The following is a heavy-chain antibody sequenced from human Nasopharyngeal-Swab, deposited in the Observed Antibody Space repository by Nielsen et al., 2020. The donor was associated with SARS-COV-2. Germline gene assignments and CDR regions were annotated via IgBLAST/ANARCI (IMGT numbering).Heavy chain of an antibody. CDR2: ISSSGSTI. CDR1: GFTFSSYE. V-gene: IGHV3-48*03. J-gene: IGHJ6*02. D-gene: IGHD6-19*01. Sequence: GESLKISCAASGFTFSSYEMNWVRQAPGKGLEWVSYISSSGSTIYYADSVKGRFTISRDNAKNSLYLQMNSLRAGDTAVYYCARDLYSSGGKYYYYGMDVWGQGTTVTVSS. CDR3: ARDLYSSGGKYYYYGMDV.